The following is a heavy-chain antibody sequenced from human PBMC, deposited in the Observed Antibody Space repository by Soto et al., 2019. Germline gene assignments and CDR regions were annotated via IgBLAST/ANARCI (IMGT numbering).Heavy chain of an antibody. V-gene: IGHV5-51*01. CDR3: ARLGYDFWRGYSIRHFYYGMDV. J-gene: IGHJ6*02. CDR1: GYSFTSYW. D-gene: IGHD3-3*01. Sequence: GESLKISCKGSGYSFTSYWIGWVRQMPGKGLEWMGIIYPGDSDTRYSPSFQGQVTISADKSISTAYLQWSSLKASDTAMYYCARLGYDFWRGYSIRHFYYGMDVWGQGTTATVSS. CDR2: IYPGDSDT.